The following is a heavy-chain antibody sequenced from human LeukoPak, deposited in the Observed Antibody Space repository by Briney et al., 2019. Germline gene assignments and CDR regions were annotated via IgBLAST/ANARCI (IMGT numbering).Heavy chain of an antibody. J-gene: IGHJ6*03. D-gene: IGHD3-16*01. CDR1: GYTFTGYY. V-gene: IGHV1-2*02. Sequence: ASVKVSCKASGYTFTGYYMHWVRQAPGQELEWMGWINPNSGGTNYAQKFQGRVTMTRDTSISTAYMELSRLRSDDTAVYYCARSGSPGGTWYMDVWGKGTTVTVSS. CDR2: INPNSGGT. CDR3: ARSGSPGGTWYMDV.